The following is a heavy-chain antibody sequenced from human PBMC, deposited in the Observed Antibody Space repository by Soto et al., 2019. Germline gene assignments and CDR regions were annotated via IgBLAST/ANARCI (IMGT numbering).Heavy chain of an antibody. D-gene: IGHD5-12*01. CDR3: ARGFGSILNTGGYNCFDF. Sequence: ASVKVSCKTSGYTFTNFDVNWVRQAAGQGLEWMGWMSPNSENKGYAQKFQGRVSMTRDTSITTAYMELSSLRSEDTAVYYCARGFGSILNTGGYNCFDFWGQGTLVTVSS. CDR1: GYTFTNFD. CDR2: MSPNSENK. V-gene: IGHV1-8*01. J-gene: IGHJ5*01.